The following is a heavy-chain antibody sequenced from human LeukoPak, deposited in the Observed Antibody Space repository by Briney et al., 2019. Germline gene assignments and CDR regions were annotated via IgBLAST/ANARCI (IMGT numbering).Heavy chain of an antibody. CDR2: INHSGST. CDR3: ATSLVGLDYYYYYMDV. J-gene: IGHJ6*03. V-gene: IGHV4-34*01. D-gene: IGHD1-26*01. CDR1: GGSISGYY. Sequence: SETLSLTCTVSGGSISGYYWSWIRQPPGKGLEWIGEINHSGSTNYNPSLKSRVTISVDTSKNQFSLKLSSVTAADTAVYYCATSLVGLDYYYYYMDVWGKGTTVTVS.